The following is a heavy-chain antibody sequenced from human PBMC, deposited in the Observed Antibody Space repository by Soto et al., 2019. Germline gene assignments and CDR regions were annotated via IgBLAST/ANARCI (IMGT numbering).Heavy chain of an antibody. D-gene: IGHD6-13*01. J-gene: IGHJ5*02. V-gene: IGHV1-18*01. CDR1: GYTFSNFG. Sequence: ASVKVSCKASGYTFSNFGISWVRQAPGESLEWMGWISPNSEKTKIAQRFQGRVTMTTDISTSTSYLELRSLRSDDTAVYYCARIPAAAYNWFDPWGQGTLVTVSS. CDR2: ISPNSEKT. CDR3: ARIPAAAYNWFDP.